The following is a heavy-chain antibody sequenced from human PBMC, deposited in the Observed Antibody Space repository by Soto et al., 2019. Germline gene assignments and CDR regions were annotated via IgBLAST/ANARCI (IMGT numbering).Heavy chain of an antibody. J-gene: IGHJ4*02. CDR1: GFTFSSYA. CDR2: ISGSGGST. CDR3: AKDRRAYYYDSSGTTY. V-gene: IGHV3-23*01. Sequence: EVQLLESGGGLVQPGGSLRLSCAASGFTFSSYAMSWVRQAPGKGLEWVSAISGSGGSTYYADSVKGRFTISRDNSKNXLYLQMNSLRAEDTAVYYCAKDRRAYYYDSSGTTYWGQGTLVTVSS. D-gene: IGHD3-22*01.